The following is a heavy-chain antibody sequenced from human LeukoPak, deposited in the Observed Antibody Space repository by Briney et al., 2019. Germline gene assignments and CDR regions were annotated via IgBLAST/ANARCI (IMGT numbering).Heavy chain of an antibody. D-gene: IGHD2-21*02. CDR2: IKQDGSAK. V-gene: IGHV3-7*01. J-gene: IGHJ4*02. Sequence: PGGSLRLSCAASGFTFSNYWMSWVRQAPGKGLEWVANIKQDGSAKYYVDSVKGRFTISGDNAKNSLYLQMNSLRAEDTAVYYCASLGDPFDSWGQGTLVTVSS. CDR1: GFTFSNYW. CDR3: ASLGDPFDS.